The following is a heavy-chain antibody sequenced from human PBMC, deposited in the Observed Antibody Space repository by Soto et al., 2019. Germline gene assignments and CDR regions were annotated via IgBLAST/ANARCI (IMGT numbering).Heavy chain of an antibody. J-gene: IGHJ3*02. D-gene: IGHD3-3*01. CDR2: MNPNSGNS. CDR1: GYTFTSYD. Sequence: ASVKVSCKASGYTFTSYDINWVRQATGQGLEWMGWMNPNSGNSGYAQKFQGRVTMTRNTSISTAYMELSSLRSEETDVYYCESQAGLWSGWFFGAFDIWGQGTMVTVSS. CDR3: ESQAGLWSGWFFGAFDI. V-gene: IGHV1-8*01.